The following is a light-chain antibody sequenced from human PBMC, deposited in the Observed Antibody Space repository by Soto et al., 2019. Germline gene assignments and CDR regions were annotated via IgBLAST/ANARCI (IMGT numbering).Light chain of an antibody. CDR3: QQYKTYWT. V-gene: IGKV1-5*03. J-gene: IGKJ1*01. CDR1: QSVSSW. Sequence: DIQLTQSPSFLCASVGDRVTITCRASQSVSSWLAWFQQKPGKAPKLLIYKASSLQSGVSSRFSGGGSGTEFTLTISSLQPDDFATYYCQQYKTYWTFGPGTKVDIK. CDR2: KAS.